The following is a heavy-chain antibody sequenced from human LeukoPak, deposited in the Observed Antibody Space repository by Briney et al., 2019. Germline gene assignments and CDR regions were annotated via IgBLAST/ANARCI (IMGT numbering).Heavy chain of an antibody. CDR1: GDSVSSSSAA. Sequence: SQTLSLTCAISGDSVSSSSAAWNWIRQSPSRGLEWLGRTYYRSKWFSDYAVSVKSRITINADTSKNQFSLQLNSVTPEDTAVYYCARGTIAGSGTVYFDYWGQGTLVTVSS. CDR3: ARGTIAGSGTVYFDY. D-gene: IGHD6-13*01. CDR2: TYYRSKWFS. V-gene: IGHV6-1*01. J-gene: IGHJ4*02.